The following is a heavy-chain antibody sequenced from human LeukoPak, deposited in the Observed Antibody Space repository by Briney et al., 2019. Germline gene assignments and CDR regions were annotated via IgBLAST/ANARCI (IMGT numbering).Heavy chain of an antibody. CDR2: INPNSGVT. J-gene: IGHJ4*02. CDR1: GGTFSSYE. Sequence: ASVKVSCKASGGTFSSYEISWVRQAPGQGLEWMGWINPNSGVTNSAQKFQGRVTMTRDTSISTAYMELSRLRSDDTAVYYCSRGGPDLDFDYWGQGTLVTVSS. CDR3: SRGGPDLDFDY. D-gene: IGHD3-16*01. V-gene: IGHV1-2*02.